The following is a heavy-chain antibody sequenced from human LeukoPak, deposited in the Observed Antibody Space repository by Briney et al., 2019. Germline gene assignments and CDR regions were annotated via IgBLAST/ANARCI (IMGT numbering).Heavy chain of an antibody. Sequence: KPSETLSLTCAVYGGSFSGYYWSWIRQPPGKGLEWIWEINHSGSTNYNPAFKSRVTISVATSKTQFSLKLSSVTAADTAVYYCARLRGLKRYYDSRGAFDIWGQGTMVTVSS. V-gene: IGHV4-34*01. J-gene: IGHJ3*02. D-gene: IGHD3-22*01. CDR3: ARLRGLKRYYDSRGAFDI. CDR2: INHSGST. CDR1: GGSFSGYY.